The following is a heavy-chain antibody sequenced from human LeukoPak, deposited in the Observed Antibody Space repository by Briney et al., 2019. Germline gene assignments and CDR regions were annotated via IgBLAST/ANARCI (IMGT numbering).Heavy chain of an antibody. J-gene: IGHJ4*02. V-gene: IGHV4-4*08. D-gene: IGHD6-6*01. CDR1: GGSISSYH. CDR2: IYNSGAT. CDR3: ARGYSSSSGRPDY. Sequence: SETLPLTCTVSGGSISSYHWSWIRQPPGKGLEWIGCIYNSGATNYNPSLKSRVIISIDMSKKQFSLKLASVTAADTAVYYCARGYSSSSGRPDYWGQGALVTVSS.